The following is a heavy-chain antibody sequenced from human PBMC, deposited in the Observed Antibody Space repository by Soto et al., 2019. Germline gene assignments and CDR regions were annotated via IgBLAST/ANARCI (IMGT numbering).Heavy chain of an antibody. J-gene: IGHJ6*02. CDR2: IYYSGST. V-gene: IGHV4-59*01. D-gene: IGHD3-22*01. CDR1: GGSISSYY. Sequence: SETLSLTCTVSGGSISSYYWSWIRQPPGKGLEWIGYIYYSGSTNYNPSLKSRVTISVDTSKNQFSLKLSSVTAADTAVYYCARGNYYDSSGYYVKKVHYYYGMDVWGQGTTVTVSS. CDR3: ARGNYYDSSGYYVKKVHYYYGMDV.